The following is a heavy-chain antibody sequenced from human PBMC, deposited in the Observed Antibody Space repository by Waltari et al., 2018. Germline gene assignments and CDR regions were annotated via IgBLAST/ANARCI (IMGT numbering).Heavy chain of an antibody. CDR2: INPSGGST. Sequence: QVQLVQSGAEVKKPGASVKVSCKASGYTFTSYYMHWVRQAPGQGLEWMGIINPSGGSTSYAQKFQGRVTMTRDTSTSTVYMELSSLRSEDTAVYYCARALGPAVGATHLDYWGQGTLVTVSS. CDR3: ARALGPAVGATHLDY. D-gene: IGHD1-26*01. J-gene: IGHJ4*02. CDR1: GYTFTSYY. V-gene: IGHV1-46*01.